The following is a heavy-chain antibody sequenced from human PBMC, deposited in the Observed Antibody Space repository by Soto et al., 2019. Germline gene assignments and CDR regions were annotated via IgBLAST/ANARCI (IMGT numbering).Heavy chain of an antibody. Sequence: QVQLVQSGAEVKKPGASVKVSCKASGYTFTSYGISWVRQAPGQGLEWMGWISAYNGNTNYAQKLQGRVTMTTDTSQSAVEVELRSLGSDDTAVYYCARVYSSGWNHNWFDPWGQGTLVTVSS. D-gene: IGHD6-19*01. V-gene: IGHV1-18*01. CDR2: ISAYNGNT. CDR1: GYTFTSYG. J-gene: IGHJ5*02. CDR3: ARVYSSGWNHNWFDP.